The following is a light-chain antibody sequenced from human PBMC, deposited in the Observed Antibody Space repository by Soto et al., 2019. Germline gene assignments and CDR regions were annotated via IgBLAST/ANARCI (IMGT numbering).Light chain of an antibody. Sequence: EIVLTQSPGTLSLSPGERATLSCRASQSVRSNYLAWYQQKPGQAPRLLIYAASNRATGIPDRFSGSGSGTDFTLTIGRLETEDFAVYFCQHYGGSLTFGGGTKVEIK. J-gene: IGKJ4*01. CDR2: AAS. V-gene: IGKV3-20*01. CDR3: QHYGGSLT. CDR1: QSVRSNY.